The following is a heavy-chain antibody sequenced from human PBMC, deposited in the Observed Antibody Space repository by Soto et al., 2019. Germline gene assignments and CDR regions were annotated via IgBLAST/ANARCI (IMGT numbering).Heavy chain of an antibody. D-gene: IGHD2-15*01. J-gene: IGHJ4*02. CDR1: VYSISSGYY. V-gene: IGHV4-38-2*01. Sequence: SETLSLTCAVSVYSISSGYYCGWIRQPPGKGLEWIGSIYHSGSTYYNPSLKSRVTISVDTPKNQFSLKLSSVTAADTAVYYCARLETEYCSGGSCYSVPSPFDYWGQGTLVTVSS. CDR2: IYHSGST. CDR3: ARLETEYCSGGSCYSVPSPFDY.